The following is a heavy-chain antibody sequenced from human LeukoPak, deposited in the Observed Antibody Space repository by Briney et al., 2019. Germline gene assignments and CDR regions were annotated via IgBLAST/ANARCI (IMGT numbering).Heavy chain of an antibody. J-gene: IGHJ5*02. V-gene: IGHV1-2*02. CDR3: ARADRLDGSPYLVGP. D-gene: IGHD1-26*01. CDR2: INPNSGGT. Sequence: ASVKVSCKTSGYSFTDYYMHWVRQAPGQGLEWMGWINPNSGGTSTAQKFQGRITMTRDTSITTVYMEVSWLTSDDTAIYYCARADRLDGSPYLVGPWGQGTLVTVSS. CDR1: GYSFTDYY.